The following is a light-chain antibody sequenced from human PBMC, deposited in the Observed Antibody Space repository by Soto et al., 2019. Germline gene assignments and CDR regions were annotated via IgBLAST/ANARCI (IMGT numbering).Light chain of an antibody. V-gene: IGKV3-11*01. CDR2: DAS. CDR1: PSVSSY. J-gene: IGKJ2*01. CDR3: QQRSNWPYT. Sequence: EIVLTQSPAPLSLSPGERATLSCRASPSVSSYLAWYQQKPGQAPRLLIYDASNRATGIPARFSGSGSGTDFTLTITRLEPEDFAVYYGQQRSNWPYTFGQGTKLVIK.